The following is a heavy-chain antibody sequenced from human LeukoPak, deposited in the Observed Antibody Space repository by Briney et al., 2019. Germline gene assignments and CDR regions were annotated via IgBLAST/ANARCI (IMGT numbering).Heavy chain of an antibody. J-gene: IGHJ4*02. V-gene: IGHV3-48*03. Sequence: PGGSLRLSCAASGFTFSSYEMTWVRQAPGKGLEWVSYISSSAGTIYYEDSVKGRFTISRDNAKNSLYLQMNSLRAENTAVYYCASDLTGGLTDYWGQGTLVTVSS. CDR1: GFTFSSYE. CDR2: ISSSAGTI. CDR3: ASDLTGGLTDY. D-gene: IGHD1-14*01.